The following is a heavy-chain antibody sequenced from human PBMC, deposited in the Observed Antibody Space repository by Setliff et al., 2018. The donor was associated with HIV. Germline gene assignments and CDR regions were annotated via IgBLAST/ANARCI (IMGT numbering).Heavy chain of an antibody. Sequence: ASVKVSCKASNYTFSSYGISWMRQAPGQGLEWMGWISAYNDDTNYAQKFQARVTITEDESTSTVFMELSSLRSEDTAVYYCARGRGGESYLGRHSYYYMDVWGKGTTVTVSS. CDR3: ARGRGGESYLGRHSYYYMDV. D-gene: IGHD1-26*01. V-gene: IGHV1-18*01. CDR1: NYTFSSYG. CDR2: ISAYNDDT. J-gene: IGHJ6*03.